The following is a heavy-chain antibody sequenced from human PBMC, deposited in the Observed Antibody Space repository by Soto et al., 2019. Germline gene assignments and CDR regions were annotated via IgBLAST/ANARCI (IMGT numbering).Heavy chain of an antibody. CDR3: VRDRALDSSGPGCDT. J-gene: IGHJ5*02. CDR2: IYHIGSP. CDR1: GRPVSSGGYY. D-gene: IGHD6-19*01. V-gene: IGHV4-31*03. Sequence: QVQLQESGPGLVKPSQTLSLTCTVSGRPVSSGGYYWTWIRQHPGRGLEWIGYIYHIGSPSYNPSLENRLTISLDTSKNQSCLNPTSVTAADTASYYCVRDRALDSSGPGCDTWGQGIVVTVSS.